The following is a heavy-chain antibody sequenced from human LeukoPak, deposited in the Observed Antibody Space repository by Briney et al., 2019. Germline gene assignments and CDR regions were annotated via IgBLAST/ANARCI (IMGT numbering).Heavy chain of an antibody. D-gene: IGHD3-3*01. Sequence: GGSLRLSCAASGFTFSNAWMSWVRQAPGKGLEWVGRIKSKTDGGTTDYAAPVKGRFTISRDDSKNTLYLRMNSLKTEDTAVYYCTTGAQIITIFGVDLDYWGQGTLVTVSS. J-gene: IGHJ4*02. V-gene: IGHV3-15*01. CDR3: TTGAQIITIFGVDLDY. CDR1: GFTFSNAW. CDR2: IKSKTDGGTT.